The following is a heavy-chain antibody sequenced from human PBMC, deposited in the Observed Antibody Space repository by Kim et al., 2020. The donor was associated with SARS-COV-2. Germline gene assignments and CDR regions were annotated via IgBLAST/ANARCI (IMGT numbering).Heavy chain of an antibody. V-gene: IGHV4-39*01. CDR1: GGSISSSTYY. D-gene: IGHD3-10*01. J-gene: IGHJ4*02. CDR3: ARHDYYGSGSWNHYYFDY. Sequence: SETLSLTCTVSGGSISSSTYYWGWIRQPPGKGLEWIGSIYYSGSTYYNPSLKSRVTISVDTSRNQFSLKLSSVTAADTAVYYCARHDYYGSGSWNHYYFDYWGQGTLVTVSS. CDR2: IYYSGST.